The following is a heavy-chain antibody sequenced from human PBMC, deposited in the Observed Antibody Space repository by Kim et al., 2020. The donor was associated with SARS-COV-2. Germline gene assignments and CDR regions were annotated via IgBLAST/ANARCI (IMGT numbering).Heavy chain of an antibody. Sequence: ASVKVSCKASGYTFTSYDINWVRQATGQGLEWMGWMNPNSGNTGYAQKFQGRVTMTRNTSISTAYMELSSLRSEDTAVYYCAMLEYQQTYAFDIWGQGTMVTVSS. CDR3: AMLEYQQTYAFDI. CDR2: MNPNSGNT. D-gene: IGHD2-2*01. J-gene: IGHJ3*02. CDR1: GYTFTSYD. V-gene: IGHV1-8*01.